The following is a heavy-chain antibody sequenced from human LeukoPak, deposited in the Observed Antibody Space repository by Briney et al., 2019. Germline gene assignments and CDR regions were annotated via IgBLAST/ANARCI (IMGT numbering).Heavy chain of an antibody. CDR2: IYYSGST. Sequence: SETLSLTCTVSGGSISSYYWCWIRQPPGKGLEWIGYIYYSGSTNYNPSLKSRVTISVDTSKNQFSLKLSSVTAADTAVYYCARGRGKILRNWFDPWGQGTLVTVSS. J-gene: IGHJ5*02. V-gene: IGHV4-59*12. CDR3: ARGRGKILRNWFDP. CDR1: GGSISSYY. D-gene: IGHD2-15*01.